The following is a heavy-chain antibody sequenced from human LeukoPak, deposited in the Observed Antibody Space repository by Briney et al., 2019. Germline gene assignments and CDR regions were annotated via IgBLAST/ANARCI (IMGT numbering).Heavy chain of an antibody. Sequence: SQTLSLTCAISGDSVSSNSAAWNWIRQSPSRGLEWLGRTYYRSKWYNDYAVSVRSRITINPDTSKNQFSLQLNSVTPEDTAVYYCAGGGRVGGLRDLDSGARGPRVTVSS. J-gene: IGHJ4*02. CDR1: GDSVSSNSAA. V-gene: IGHV6-1*01. D-gene: IGHD1-26*01. CDR2: TYYRSKWYN. CDR3: AGGGRVGGLRDLDS.